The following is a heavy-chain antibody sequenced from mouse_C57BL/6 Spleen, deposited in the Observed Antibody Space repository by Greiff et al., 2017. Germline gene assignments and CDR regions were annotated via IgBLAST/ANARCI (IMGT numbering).Heavy chain of an antibody. CDR1: GFSLTSYG. CDR2: IWRGGST. Sequence: VQRVESGPGLVQPSQSLSITCTVSGFSLTSYGVHWVRQSPGKGLEWLGVIWRGGSTDYNAAFMSRLSITKDNSKSQVFFKMNSLQADDTAIYYCAKEDYYGGWAMDYWGQGTSVTASS. CDR3: AKEDYYGGWAMDY. V-gene: IGHV2-5*01. D-gene: IGHD1-1*01. J-gene: IGHJ4*01.